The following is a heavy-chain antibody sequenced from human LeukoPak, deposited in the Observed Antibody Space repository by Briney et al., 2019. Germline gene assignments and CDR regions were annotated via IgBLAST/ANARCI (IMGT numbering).Heavy chain of an antibody. J-gene: IGHJ4*02. CDR2: IYYSGST. D-gene: IGHD2-15*01. CDR1: GGSISSYY. V-gene: IGHV4-59*01. Sequence: SQTLSLTCTVSGGSISSYYWSWIRQPPGKGLEWIGYIYYSGSTNYNPSLKSRVTISVDTSKNQFSLKLSSVTAADTAVYYCARDTRYCSGGSCFDYWGQGTLVTVSS. CDR3: ARDTRYCSGGSCFDY.